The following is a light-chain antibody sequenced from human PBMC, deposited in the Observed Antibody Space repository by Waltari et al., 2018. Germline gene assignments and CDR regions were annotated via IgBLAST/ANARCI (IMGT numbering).Light chain of an antibody. CDR3: QQRRDWPLT. CDR2: DTS. Sequence: DIVLTQSPAILSLSPGERASLSCRASQSVTNYLAGYQQKPCQAHRLLIYDTSNRSTGIPASFRVSGFGTDFTLTISSLEPEDFAVYYCQQRRDWPLTFGGGTKVEIK. V-gene: IGKV3-11*01. J-gene: IGKJ4*01. CDR1: QSVTNY.